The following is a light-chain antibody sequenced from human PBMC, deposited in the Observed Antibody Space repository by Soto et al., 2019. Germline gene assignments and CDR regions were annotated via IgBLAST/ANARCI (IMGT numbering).Light chain of an antibody. J-gene: IGLJ3*02. CDR3: QSSDSSLRRV. CDR2: GNN. CDR1: SSNIGAGYD. V-gene: IGLV1-40*01. Sequence: QSALRQPPSVSGAPGQRVTISCTGSSSNIGAGYDVHWYQQNPGTAPKLVIFGNNNRPSGVPDRFSGSKSGTSASLAITGLQAEDEADYYCQSSDSSLRRVFGGGTKLTVL.